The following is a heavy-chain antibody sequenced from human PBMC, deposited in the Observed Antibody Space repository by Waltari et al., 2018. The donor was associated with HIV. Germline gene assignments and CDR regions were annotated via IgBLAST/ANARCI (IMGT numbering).Heavy chain of an antibody. CDR3: ASLWELFA. D-gene: IGHD1-26*01. J-gene: IGHJ5*02. CDR2: ISIDGKTK. Sequence: EVQLVESGGGLVQPGGSLRLSCAASGFTFSSFEMDWVRQAPGKGLEWVSYISIDGKTKHYADSVKGRFTISRDSAQNSVFLQMNSLRVEDTAVYYCASLWELFAWGQGTLVTVSS. V-gene: IGHV3-48*03. CDR1: GFTFSSFE.